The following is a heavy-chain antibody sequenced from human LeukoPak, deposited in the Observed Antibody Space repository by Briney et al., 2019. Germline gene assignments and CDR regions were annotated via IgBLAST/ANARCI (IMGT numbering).Heavy chain of an antibody. CDR1: GFTFSSYW. D-gene: IGHD3-3*01. V-gene: IGHV3-7*01. Sequence: GGSLRLSCAASGFTFSSYWMSWVRQAPGKGLEWVANIKQDGSEKYYVDSVKGRFTISRDNAKNSLYLQMNSLRAEDTAVYYCAREGGDGITIFGVAPRFFDYWGQGTLVTVSS. J-gene: IGHJ4*02. CDR3: AREGGDGITIFGVAPRFFDY. CDR2: IKQDGSEK.